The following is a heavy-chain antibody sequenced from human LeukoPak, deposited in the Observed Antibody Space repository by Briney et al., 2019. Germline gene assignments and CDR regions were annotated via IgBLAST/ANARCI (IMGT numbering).Heavy chain of an antibody. J-gene: IGHJ6*02. CDR1: GFIFSRYR. CDR2: ISNSGGST. CDR3: ARGLITGAAGTYYYYGIDV. D-gene: IGHD6-13*01. Sequence: GGSLTLSCVGSGFIFSRYRIHWLGQAPGKGLEYVSAISNSGGSTYYANSVKGRFTISRDNSKNTLYLQMGSLRGEDMAVYYCARGLITGAAGTYYYYGIDVWGQGTTVTVSS. V-gene: IGHV3-64*01.